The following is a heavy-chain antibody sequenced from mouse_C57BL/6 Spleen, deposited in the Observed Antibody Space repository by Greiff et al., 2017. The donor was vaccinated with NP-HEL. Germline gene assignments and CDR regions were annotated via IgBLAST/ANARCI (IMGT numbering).Heavy chain of an antibody. J-gene: IGHJ2*01. Sequence: EVKVVESGGGLVKPGGSLKLSCAASGFTFSDYGMHWVRQAPEKGLEWVAYISSGSSTIYYADTVKGRFTISRDNAKNTLFLQMTSLRSEATAMYYCARRIYYYGSFDYWGQGTTLTVSS. V-gene: IGHV5-17*01. D-gene: IGHD1-1*01. CDR1: GFTFSDYG. CDR2: ISSGSSTI. CDR3: ARRIYYYGSFDY.